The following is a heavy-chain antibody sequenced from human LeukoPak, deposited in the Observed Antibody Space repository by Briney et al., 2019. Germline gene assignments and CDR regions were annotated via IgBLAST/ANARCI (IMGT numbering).Heavy chain of an antibody. CDR2: ISGSGGDGT. CDR1: GFTFRNYA. V-gene: IGHV3-23*01. Sequence: GGSLRLSCAASGFTFRNYAMTWVRQAPGKGLKWVSAISGSGGDGTYYADSVRGRFTISRDNSKNTLYLQMDSLRVEDTAVYYCVKGLQWELPFDCWGQGTLVTVSS. CDR3: VKGLQWELPFDC. D-gene: IGHD1-26*01. J-gene: IGHJ4*02.